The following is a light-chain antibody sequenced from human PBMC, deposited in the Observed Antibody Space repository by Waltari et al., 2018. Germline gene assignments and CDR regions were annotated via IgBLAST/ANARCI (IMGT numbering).Light chain of an antibody. V-gene: IGKV1-9*01. CDR3: QQLKSYPIT. CDR1: QVILGY. J-gene: IGKJ4*01. Sequence: TQLTQSPSSLAASVGDRVTISCRTSQVILGYLSWYQQKPGKAPKHLIYAASTLQSGVTSRFSGSGSGMDFNITISNLQPEDFATYYCQQLKSYPITFGGGTKVEIK. CDR2: AAS.